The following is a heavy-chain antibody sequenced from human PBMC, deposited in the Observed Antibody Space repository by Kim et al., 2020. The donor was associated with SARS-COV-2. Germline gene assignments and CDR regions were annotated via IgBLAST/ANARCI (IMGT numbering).Heavy chain of an antibody. CDR1: GFTFNNYA. Sequence: GGSLRLSCAASGFTFNNYAMSWVRQAPGKGLEWVSGIRDSGGSTKYADSVKGRFSISRDNSKNTLYLQTDSLRAEDTAVYYCAKVTSGSSGWFEYFQHWGQGTLVTVSS. CDR2: IRDSGGST. V-gene: IGHV3-23*01. J-gene: IGHJ1*01. D-gene: IGHD6-19*01. CDR3: AKVTSGSSGWFEYFQH.